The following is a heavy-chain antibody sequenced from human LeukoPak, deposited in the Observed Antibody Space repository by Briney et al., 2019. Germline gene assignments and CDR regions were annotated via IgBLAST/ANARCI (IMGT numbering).Heavy chain of an antibody. Sequence: GGSLRLSCAASGFTFSSYAMSWVRQAPGKGLEWVSAISGSGGSTYYADSVKGRFTISRDNAKNSLFLQMNSLRAEDTAVYYCARPRGNVEMATIPFDYWGQGTLVTVSS. D-gene: IGHD5-24*01. CDR3: ARPRGNVEMATIPFDY. CDR2: ISGSGGST. CDR1: GFTFSSYA. J-gene: IGHJ4*02. V-gene: IGHV3-23*01.